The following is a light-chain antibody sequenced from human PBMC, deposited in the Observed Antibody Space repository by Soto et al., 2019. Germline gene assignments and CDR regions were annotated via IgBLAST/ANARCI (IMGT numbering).Light chain of an antibody. CDR2: DVT. Sequence: QSALTQPASVSGSPGQSIAISCTGTSSDVGSYNYVSWYQQHPGKAPKLMIYDVTHRPSGVSSRFSGSKSVNTASLTISGLQAENEADYYCTSYRSATLFVFGTGTKVTVL. V-gene: IGLV2-14*03. J-gene: IGLJ1*01. CDR1: SSDVGSYNY. CDR3: TSYRSATLFV.